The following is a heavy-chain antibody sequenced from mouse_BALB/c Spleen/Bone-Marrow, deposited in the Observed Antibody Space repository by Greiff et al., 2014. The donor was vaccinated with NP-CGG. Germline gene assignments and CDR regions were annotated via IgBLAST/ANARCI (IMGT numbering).Heavy chain of an antibody. CDR2: ISSGSSTI. V-gene: IGHV5-17*02. CDR1: GFTFSSFG. Sequence: EVQLVESGGGLVQPGGSRKLSCAASGFTFSSFGMHWVRQAPEKGLEWVAYISSGSSTIYYADTVKGRFTISRDNPKNTLFLQMTSIRSEDTAMYYCARLRRYYGYFDYWGQGTTLTVSS. D-gene: IGHD1-1*01. CDR3: ARLRRYYGYFDY. J-gene: IGHJ2*01.